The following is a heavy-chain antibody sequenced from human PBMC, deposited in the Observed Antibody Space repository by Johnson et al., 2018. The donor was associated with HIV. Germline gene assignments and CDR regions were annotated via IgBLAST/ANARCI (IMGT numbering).Heavy chain of an antibody. CDR2: ISYDGSNK. CDR1: GFTFRSFG. J-gene: IGHJ3*02. D-gene: IGHD7-27*01. V-gene: IGHV3-30*03. Sequence: QVYLVESGGGVVQPGKSLRLSCAASGFTFRSFGMHWVRQAPGKGLQWVAVISYDGSNKYYADSVKGRFTISRDNSKNTLYLQMNSLRAEDTAVYYCARLGAITATGVGALDIWGRGTMVTVSS. CDR3: ARLGAITATGVGALDI.